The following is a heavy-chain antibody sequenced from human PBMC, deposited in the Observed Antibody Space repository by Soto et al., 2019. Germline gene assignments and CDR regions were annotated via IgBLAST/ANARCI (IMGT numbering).Heavy chain of an antibody. CDR1: GFTFSSYW. CDR3: ARDVTGGYDFWSGYGGLYGMDV. Sequence: PGGSLRLSCAASGFTFSSYWMSWVRQAPGKGLEWVANIKQDGSEKYYVDSVKGRFTISRDNAKNSLYLQMNSLRAEDTAVYYCARDVTGGYDFWSGYGGLYGMDVWGQGTTVTVSS. J-gene: IGHJ6*02. CDR2: IKQDGSEK. D-gene: IGHD3-3*01. V-gene: IGHV3-7*01.